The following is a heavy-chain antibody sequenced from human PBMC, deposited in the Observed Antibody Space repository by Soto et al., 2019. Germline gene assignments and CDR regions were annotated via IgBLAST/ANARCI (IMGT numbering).Heavy chain of an antibody. V-gene: IGHV3-30*04. Sequence: QVQLVESGGGVVQPGRSLRVSCAASGFTFSSFAMHWVRQAPGKGLEWVAVISYDGSDTYYTDSVKGRFTISRDNSKNTLNLQMKSLRAEDTAVYYCAKGRSESSAWYALDSWGQGTLVPVSS. J-gene: IGHJ4*02. CDR2: ISYDGSDT. CDR3: AKGRSESSAWYALDS. D-gene: IGHD6-19*01. CDR1: GFTFSSFA.